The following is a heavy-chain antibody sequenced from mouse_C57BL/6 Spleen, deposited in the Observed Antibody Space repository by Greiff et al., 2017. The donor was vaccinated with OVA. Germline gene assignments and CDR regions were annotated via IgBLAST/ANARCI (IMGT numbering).Heavy chain of an antibody. CDR2: IDPSDSET. V-gene: IGHV1-52*01. D-gene: IGHD1-1*01. J-gene: IGHJ2*01. CDR1: GYTFTSYW. CDR3: ARGGTYYGSSLYFDY. Sequence: QVQLQQPGAELVRPGSSVKLSCKASGYTFTSYWMHWVKQRPIQGLEWIGNIDPSDSETHYNQKFKDKATLTVDKSSSTAYMQLSSLTSEDSAVYYCARGGTYYGSSLYFDYWGQGTTLTVSS.